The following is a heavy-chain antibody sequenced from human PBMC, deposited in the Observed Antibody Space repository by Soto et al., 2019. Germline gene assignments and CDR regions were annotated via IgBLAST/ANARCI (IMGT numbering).Heavy chain of an antibody. V-gene: IGHV1-46*01. J-gene: IGHJ4*02. CDR2: INPSGGST. Sequence: ASVKVSCKASGYTFTSYYMHWVRQAPGQGLEWMGIINPSGGSTSYAQKFQGRVTMTRDTSTSTVYMELSSLRSEDPAVYYCARDHVCGGDCYSGLFIAYWGQGTLVTVSS. D-gene: IGHD2-21*02. CDR3: ARDHVCGGDCYSGLFIAY. CDR1: GYTFTSYY.